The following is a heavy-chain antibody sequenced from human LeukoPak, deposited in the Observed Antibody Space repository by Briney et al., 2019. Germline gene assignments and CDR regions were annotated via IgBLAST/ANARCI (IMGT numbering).Heavy chain of an antibody. CDR1: GFTVSSNY. Sequence: GGSLRLSCAASGFTVSSNYMSWVRQAPGKGLEWVSVIYSGGSTYYADSVKGRFTISRDNSKDTLYLQMNSLRAEDTAVYYCAKEYGIAAAGTGRPFDYWGQGTLVTVSS. D-gene: IGHD6-13*01. J-gene: IGHJ4*02. CDR3: AKEYGIAAAGTGRPFDY. CDR2: IYSGGST. V-gene: IGHV3-53*01.